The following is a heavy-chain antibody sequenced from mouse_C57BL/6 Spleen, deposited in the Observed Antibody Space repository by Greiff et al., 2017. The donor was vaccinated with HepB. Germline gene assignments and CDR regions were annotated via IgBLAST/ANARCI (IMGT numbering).Heavy chain of an antibody. D-gene: IGHD1-1*01. J-gene: IGHJ4*01. CDR1: GYSFTGYF. Sequence: EVQLVESGPELVKPGDSVKISCKASGYSFTGYFMNWVMQSHGKSLEWIGRINPYNGDTFYNQKFKGKATLTVDKSSSTAHMELRSLTSEDSAVYYCARGDYYGSSPYYYAMDYWGQGTSVTVSS. CDR3: ARGDYYGSSPYYYAMDY. V-gene: IGHV1-20*01. CDR2: INPYNGDT.